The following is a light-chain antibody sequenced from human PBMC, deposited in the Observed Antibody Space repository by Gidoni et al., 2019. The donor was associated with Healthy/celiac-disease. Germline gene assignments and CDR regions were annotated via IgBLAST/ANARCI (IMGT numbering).Light chain of an antibody. CDR3: QQYNSKPYT. Sequence: DIVLTQSPDSLAVSLGERVTITCKSSQNILDSYSNKNYLAWYQQKPGKPPKLLIYWASTREFGVPDRFSGSGSGTDFTLTISSLQAEDVAIYYCQQYNSKPYTFGQGTKLEIK. J-gene: IGKJ2*01. CDR1: QNILDSYSNKNY. V-gene: IGKV4-1*01. CDR2: WAS.